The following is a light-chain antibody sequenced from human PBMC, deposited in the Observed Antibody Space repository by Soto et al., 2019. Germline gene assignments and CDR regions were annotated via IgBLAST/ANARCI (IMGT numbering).Light chain of an antibody. CDR2: GAS. Sequence: EIVMTQSPATLSVSPGERATLSCRASQSVSGNLAWYQQKPGQAPRLLIYGASTRATGIPARFSGSGSGTEFTLTISRLQSEDFAVYYWQQYNNWPPVTFGQGTRLEIK. V-gene: IGKV3-15*01. CDR1: QSVSGN. CDR3: QQYNNWPPVT. J-gene: IGKJ5*01.